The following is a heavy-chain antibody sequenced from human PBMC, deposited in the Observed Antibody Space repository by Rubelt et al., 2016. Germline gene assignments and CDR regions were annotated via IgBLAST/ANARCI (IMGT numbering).Heavy chain of an antibody. D-gene: IGHD1-26*01. Sequence: QVQLQQWGAGLLKPSETLSLTCAVYGGSFSGYYWSWIRQPPGKGLEWIGEINHSGSTTYNPSLKCRVTILVDTSKNQFSLKLTSVTAADTAVYYCARGHYTRVGRASLHDWGQGTLVTVSS. CDR2: INHSGST. J-gene: IGHJ4*02. V-gene: IGHV4-34*01. CDR3: ARGHYTRVGRASLHD. CDR1: GGSFSGYY.